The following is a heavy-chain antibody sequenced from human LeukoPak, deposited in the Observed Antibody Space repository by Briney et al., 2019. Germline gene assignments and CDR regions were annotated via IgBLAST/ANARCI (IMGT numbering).Heavy chain of an antibody. D-gene: IGHD5-18*01. Sequence: SETLSLTCAVYGGSFSGYCWSWIRQPPGKGLEWIGEINHSGSTNYNPSLKSRVTISADTSKNQFSLKLSSVTAADTAVYYCARRYSYGYVGFHYFDYWGQGTLVTVSS. CDR2: INHSGST. CDR3: ARRYSYGYVGFHYFDY. V-gene: IGHV4-34*01. J-gene: IGHJ4*02. CDR1: GGSFSGYC.